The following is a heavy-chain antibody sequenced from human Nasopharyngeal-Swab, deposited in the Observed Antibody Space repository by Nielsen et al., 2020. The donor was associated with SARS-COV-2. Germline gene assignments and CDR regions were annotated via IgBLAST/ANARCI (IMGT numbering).Heavy chain of an antibody. J-gene: IGHJ4*02. CDR2: IYYSGST. Sequence: SETLSLTCTVSGGSISSYYWSWIRQPPGKGLEWIGYIYYSGSTNYNPSLKSRVTMSVDTSKNQFSLKLSSVTAADTAVYYCARGTYYYDSSGPAFDYWGQGTLVTVSS. CDR3: ARGTYYYDSSGPAFDY. CDR1: GGSISSYY. V-gene: IGHV4-59*12. D-gene: IGHD3-22*01.